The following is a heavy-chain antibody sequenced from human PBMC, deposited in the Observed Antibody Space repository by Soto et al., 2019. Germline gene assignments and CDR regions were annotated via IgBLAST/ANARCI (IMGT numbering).Heavy chain of an antibody. V-gene: IGHV3-23*01. CDR3: AKVGDCSGGSCYSATY. Sequence: GGSLRLSCAASGFTFSSYALTWVRQAPGKGLEWVSAISGGGDSTYYADSVKGRFTISRDNSKNTLFLQMNSLRAEDTAVYYCAKVGDCSGGSCYSATYWGQGTLGTVSS. J-gene: IGHJ4*02. CDR1: GFTFSSYA. D-gene: IGHD2-15*01. CDR2: ISGGGDST.